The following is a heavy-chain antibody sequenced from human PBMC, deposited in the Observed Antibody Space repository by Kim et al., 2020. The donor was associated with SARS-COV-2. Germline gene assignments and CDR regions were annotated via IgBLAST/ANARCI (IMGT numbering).Heavy chain of an antibody. Sequence: SETLSLTCAVYGGSFSGYYWSWIRQPPGKGLEWIGEINHSGSTKYNPSLKSRVTISVDTSKNQFSLKLRSVTAADTAVYYCARGGSNYDDTSGYPDYWGQGTLVTVSS. D-gene: IGHD3-22*01. V-gene: IGHV4-34*01. CDR1: GGSFSGYY. CDR3: ARGGSNYDDTSGYPDY. J-gene: IGHJ4*02. CDR2: INHSGST.